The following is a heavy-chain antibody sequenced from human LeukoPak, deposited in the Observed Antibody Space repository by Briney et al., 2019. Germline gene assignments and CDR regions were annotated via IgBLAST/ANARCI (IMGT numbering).Heavy chain of an antibody. D-gene: IGHD1-26*01. CDR3: ARNWSSDYFFDY. V-gene: IGHV1-2*02. J-gene: IGHJ4*02. Sequence: ASVKVSCKASGYTFTGYYMHWVRQAPGQGLEWMGWINPNSGGTNYAQKFQGRVTMTRDTSISTAYMELSRLRSDDTAVYYCARNWSSDYFFDYWGQGTLATVSS. CDR1: GYTFTGYY. CDR2: INPNSGGT.